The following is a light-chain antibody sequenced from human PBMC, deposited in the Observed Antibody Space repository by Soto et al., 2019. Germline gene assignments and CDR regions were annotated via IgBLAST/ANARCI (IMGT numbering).Light chain of an antibody. V-gene: IGLV2-23*03. Sequence: QSALTQPASVSGSPGQSITISCTGTSSDVGSYNLVSWYQQHPGKAPKLMIYEGSKRPSGVSNRFSGSKSGNTASLTISGLQAEDEADYYCCSYAGSSTFVFGGGTQLPS. CDR2: EGS. CDR3: CSYAGSSTFV. CDR1: SSDVGSYNL. J-gene: IGLJ3*02.